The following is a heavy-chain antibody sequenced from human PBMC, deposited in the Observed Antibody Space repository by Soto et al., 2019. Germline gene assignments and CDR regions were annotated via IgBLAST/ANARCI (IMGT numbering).Heavy chain of an antibody. CDR3: AKVGLQWELLYPVDY. Sequence: LRLSCAASGFTFSSYGMHWVRQAPGKGLEWVAVISYDGSNKYYADSVKGRFTISRDNSKNTLYLQMNSLRAEDTAVYYCAKVGLQWELLYPVDYWGQGTLVTVSS. J-gene: IGHJ4*02. CDR2: ISYDGSNK. V-gene: IGHV3-30*18. CDR1: GFTFSSYG. D-gene: IGHD1-26*01.